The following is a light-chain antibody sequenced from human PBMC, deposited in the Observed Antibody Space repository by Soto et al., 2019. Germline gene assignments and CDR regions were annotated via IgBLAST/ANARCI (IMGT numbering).Light chain of an antibody. V-gene: IGKV3-20*01. CDR3: QQYGTSLRT. CDR2: GAS. CDR1: QGVSSN. J-gene: IGKJ1*01. Sequence: EIVLTQSPGTLSLSPVERATLSCMASQGVSSNLAWYQQKPGQTPRLLIYGASRRASGIPDRFSGSGSGTDFTLTINRLEPEDFAVYYCQQYGTSLRTFGQGTKV.